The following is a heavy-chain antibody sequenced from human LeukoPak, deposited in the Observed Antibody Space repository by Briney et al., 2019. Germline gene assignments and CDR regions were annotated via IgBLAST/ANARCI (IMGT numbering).Heavy chain of an antibody. Sequence: PSETLSLTCTVSGGSISSSSYYWGWIRQPPGKGLEWIGEIKHSGSTNYNPSLKSRVTISVDTSKNQFSLKLSSVTAADTAVYYCARGSRAVRNAFDIWGQGTMVTVSS. J-gene: IGHJ3*02. CDR1: GGSISSSSYY. V-gene: IGHV4-39*07. CDR3: ARGSRAVRNAFDI. D-gene: IGHD4-17*01. CDR2: IKHSGST.